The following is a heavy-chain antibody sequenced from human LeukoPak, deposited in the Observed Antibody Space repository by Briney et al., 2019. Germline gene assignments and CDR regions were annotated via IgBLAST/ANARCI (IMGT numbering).Heavy chain of an antibody. V-gene: IGHV4-59*01. CDR2: IYYSGST. D-gene: IGHD5-18*01. Sequence: SETLSLTCTVSGGSISSYYWSWIRQPPGKGLEWIGYIYYSGSTNYNPSLKSRVTISVDTSKNQFSLKLSSVTAADTAVYYCARGHLGSYWGNAFDIWGQGTMVTVSS. CDR3: ARGHLGSYWGNAFDI. CDR1: GGSISSYY. J-gene: IGHJ3*02.